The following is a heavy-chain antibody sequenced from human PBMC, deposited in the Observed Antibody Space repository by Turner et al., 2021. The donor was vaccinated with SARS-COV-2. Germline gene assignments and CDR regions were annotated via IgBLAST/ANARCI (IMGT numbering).Heavy chain of an antibody. Sequence: QVQLVESGGGVVQPGRSLRLSCAASGFTFSSYAMHWVRQAPGKGLEWVAIISYDGRNENYADSVKGRFTISRDNSKNTLYLQMNSLRAEDTAVYYCARDLGYPFGGMDVWGQGTTVTVSS. D-gene: IGHD3-16*01. CDR3: ARDLGYPFGGMDV. CDR2: ISYDGRNE. CDR1: GFTFSSYA. V-gene: IGHV3-30*04. J-gene: IGHJ6*02.